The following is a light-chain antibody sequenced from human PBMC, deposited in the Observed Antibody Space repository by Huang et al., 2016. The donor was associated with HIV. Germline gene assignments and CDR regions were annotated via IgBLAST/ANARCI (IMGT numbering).Light chain of an antibody. CDR2: AAS. J-gene: IGKJ1*01. V-gene: IGKV1-9*01. CDR3: QQLNSYPPT. CDR1: QGISSY. Sequence: IQLTQSPSSLSASVGDRVTITCRASQGISSYLAWYQQKPGNAPKLLIYAASTLQSGVPSRFSSSGSGTDFTLTISSLQPEDFATYHCQQLNSYPPTFGQGTKVEIK.